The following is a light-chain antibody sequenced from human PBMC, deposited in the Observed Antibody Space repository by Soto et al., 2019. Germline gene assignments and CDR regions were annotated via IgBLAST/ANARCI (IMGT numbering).Light chain of an antibody. J-gene: IGLJ1*01. V-gene: IGLV2-11*01. Sequence: QSALTQPHSVSGSPGQSVAISCSGTSTDVGGYNYVSWYQQHPGKAPKLIIFDVNKRPSGVPDRFSGSKSGSTASLTISGLQAEDEGDYYCCSYGGSFYVVGTGTKLTVL. CDR1: STDVGGYNY. CDR2: DVN. CDR3: CSYGGSFYV.